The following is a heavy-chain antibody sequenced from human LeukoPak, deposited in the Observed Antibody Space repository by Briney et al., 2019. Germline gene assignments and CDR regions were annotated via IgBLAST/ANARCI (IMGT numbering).Heavy chain of an antibody. CDR3: AALWSGELRLGVAAY. V-gene: IGHV3-9*01. J-gene: IGHJ4*02. CDR2: ISWNSGSI. CDR1: GFTFDDYA. Sequence: GGSLRLSCAASGFTFDDYAMHWVRQAPGKGLEWVSGISWNSGSIGYADSVKGRFTISRDNAKNSLYLQMNSLRAEDTALYYCAALWSGELRLGVAAYWGQGTLVTVSS. D-gene: IGHD3-10*01.